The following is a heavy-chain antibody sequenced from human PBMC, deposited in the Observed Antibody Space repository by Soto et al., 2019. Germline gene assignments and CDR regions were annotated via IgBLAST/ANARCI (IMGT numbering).Heavy chain of an antibody. CDR2: ISGTGSTI. D-gene: IGHD6-19*01. Sequence: PGGSLRLSCAASGFTFSDYYMSWIRQAPEKGLEWVSHISGTGSTIYYADSVKGRFTISRDNAKNSLYLQMNSLRAEDTAVYYCARKAVDYYYYGMDVWGQGTTVTVYS. V-gene: IGHV3-11*01. CDR3: ARKAVDYYYYGMDV. CDR1: GFTFSDYY. J-gene: IGHJ6*02.